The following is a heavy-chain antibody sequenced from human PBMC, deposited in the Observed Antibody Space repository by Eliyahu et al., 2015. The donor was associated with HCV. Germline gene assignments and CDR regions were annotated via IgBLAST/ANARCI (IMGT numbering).Heavy chain of an antibody. Sequence: QITLRESGPTLVKPTQTLTLTCSFSGFSLTTFGVGVGWLRQPPGKAPEWLAVIYWDDDKRYSPSLQNRLTITKDTSKNQVVLTLTNVDPVDVGTYYCAHTLMHPLNFFDPWGRGILVTVSS. CDR1: GFSLTTFGVG. D-gene: IGHD3-16*01. CDR2: IYWDDDK. J-gene: IGHJ5*02. CDR3: AHTLMHPLNFFDP. V-gene: IGHV2-5*02.